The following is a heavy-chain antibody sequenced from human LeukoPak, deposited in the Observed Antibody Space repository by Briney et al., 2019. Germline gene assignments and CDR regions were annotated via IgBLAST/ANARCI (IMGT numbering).Heavy chain of an antibody. CDR1: GGSVSSGSYY. CDR2: IYYSGST. D-gene: IGHD3-10*01. J-gene: IGHJ4*02. CDR3: ARFYGSGRVDY. V-gene: IGHV4-39*01. Sequence: SETLSLTCTVSGGSVSSGSYYWSWIRQPPGKGLEWIGSIYYSGSTYYNPSLKSRVTISVDTSKNQFSLKLSSVTAADTAVYYCARFYGSGRVDYWGQGTLVTVSS.